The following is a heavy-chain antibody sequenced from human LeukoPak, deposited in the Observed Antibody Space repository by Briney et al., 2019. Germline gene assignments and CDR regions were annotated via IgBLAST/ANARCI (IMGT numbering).Heavy chain of an antibody. V-gene: IGHV1-2*02. CDR3: ARRYCSGGSCIPDY. D-gene: IGHD2-15*01. CDR1: GGTFSSYA. Sequence: ASVKVSCKASGGTFSSYAISWVRQAPGQGPEWMGWIQPKSGGTIYAQRFQGRVTMTRDRSISTAYMELSSLRYDDTAVYYCARRYCSGGSCIPDYWGQGTLVPVSS. J-gene: IGHJ4*02. CDR2: IQPKSGGT.